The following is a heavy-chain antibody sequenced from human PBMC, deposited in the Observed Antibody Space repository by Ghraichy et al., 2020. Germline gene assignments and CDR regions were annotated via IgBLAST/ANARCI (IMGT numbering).Heavy chain of an antibody. J-gene: IGHJ4*02. D-gene: IGHD1-14*01. Sequence: ASVKFSCKASGYTFTDHAISWVRQAPGQGLEWMGWINTDSGDTRYAQKLQGRLTMTKDASTSTAYMELRSLTSDDTAVYFCARWDREGYWGQGTLVTVSS. CDR1: GYTFTDHA. V-gene: IGHV1-18*04. CDR2: INTDSGDT. CDR3: ARWDREGY.